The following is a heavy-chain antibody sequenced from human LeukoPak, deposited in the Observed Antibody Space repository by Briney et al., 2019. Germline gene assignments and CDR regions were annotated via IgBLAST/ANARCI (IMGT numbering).Heavy chain of an antibody. Sequence: PSXTLSLTCTVSGGSISSYYWSWIRQPPGKGLEWIGYIYYSGSTNYNPSLKSRVTISVDTSKNQFSLKLSSVTAADTAVYYCARGGDRYAFDIWGQGTMVTVSS. D-gene: IGHD3-10*01. CDR1: GGSISSYY. CDR3: ARGGDRYAFDI. J-gene: IGHJ3*02. CDR2: IYYSGST. V-gene: IGHV4-59*01.